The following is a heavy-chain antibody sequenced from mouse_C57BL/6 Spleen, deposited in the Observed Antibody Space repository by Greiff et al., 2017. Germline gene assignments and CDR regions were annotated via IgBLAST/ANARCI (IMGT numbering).Heavy chain of an antibody. V-gene: IGHV1-82*01. J-gene: IGHJ2*01. CDR3: ARGAGTNCYFDY. Sequence: VQLQQSGPELVKPGASVKISCKASGYAFSSSWMNWVKQRPGKGLEWIGRFYPGDGDTNYNGTFKGKATLTADKSSSTAYMQLSSLTSEDSAVYFCARGAGTNCYFDYWGQGTTLTVSS. CDR1: GYAFSSSW. D-gene: IGHD4-1*01. CDR2: FYPGDGDT.